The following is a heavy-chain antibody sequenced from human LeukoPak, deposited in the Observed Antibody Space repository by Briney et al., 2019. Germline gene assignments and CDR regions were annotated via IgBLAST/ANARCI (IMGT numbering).Heavy chain of an antibody. D-gene: IGHD3-22*01. Sequence: PGGSLRLSCAASGFTFDDYGMSWVRRAQGKGLEWVSDINSNGGSTGYADSVKGRFTISRDNAKNSLYLQMNSLRAEDTALYYCAREAYYYDSRVVDAFHIWGQGTMVTVSS. J-gene: IGHJ3*02. CDR1: GFTFDDYG. CDR2: INSNGGST. CDR3: AREAYYYDSRVVDAFHI. V-gene: IGHV3-20*04.